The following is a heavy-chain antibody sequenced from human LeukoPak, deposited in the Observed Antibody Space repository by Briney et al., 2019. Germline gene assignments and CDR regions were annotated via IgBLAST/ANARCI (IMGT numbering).Heavy chain of an antibody. CDR3: ARGNPAAKGWFDP. V-gene: IGHV4-59*08. D-gene: IGHD2-2*01. Sequence: PSETLSLTCTVSGGSISSYYWSWIRQPPGKGLEWIGYIYYSGSTNYNPSLKSRVTISVDTSKNQFSLKLSSVTAADTAVYYCARGNPAAKGWFDPWGQGTLVTVSS. CDR1: GGSISSYY. J-gene: IGHJ5*02. CDR2: IYYSGST.